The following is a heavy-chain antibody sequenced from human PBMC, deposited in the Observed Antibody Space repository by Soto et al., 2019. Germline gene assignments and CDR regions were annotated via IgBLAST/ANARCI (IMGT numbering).Heavy chain of an antibody. CDR3: AREEMATNPYYYYYGMDV. CDR1: GSTFSDYY. Sequence: GGSLRLSCAASGSTFSDYYMSWIRQAPGKGLEWVSYISSSSSYTNYADSVKGRFTISRDNSKNTLYLQMNSLRAEDTAVYYCAREEMATNPYYYYYGMDVWGQGTTVTVSS. J-gene: IGHJ6*02. CDR2: ISSSSSYT. D-gene: IGHD5-12*01. V-gene: IGHV3-11*06.